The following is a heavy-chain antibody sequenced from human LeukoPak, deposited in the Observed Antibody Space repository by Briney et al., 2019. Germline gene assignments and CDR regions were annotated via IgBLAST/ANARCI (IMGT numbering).Heavy chain of an antibody. J-gene: IGHJ4*02. CDR1: GGSFSGYY. CDR3: ARDTYYHDSSGYNYFDY. CDR2: INHSGST. Sequence: SETLSLTCAVYGGSFSGYYWSWIRQPPGKGLEWIGEINHSGSTSYNPSLKSRVTISVDTSKNQFSLKLSSVTAADTAVYYCARDTYYHDSSGYNYFDYWGQGTLVTVSS. D-gene: IGHD3-22*01. V-gene: IGHV4-34*01.